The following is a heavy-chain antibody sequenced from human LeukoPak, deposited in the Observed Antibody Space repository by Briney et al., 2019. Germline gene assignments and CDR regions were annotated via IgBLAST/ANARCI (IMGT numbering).Heavy chain of an antibody. V-gene: IGHV1-45*02. CDR2: ITPFNGNT. CDR1: GYTFTYRH. Sequence: SVKVSCKASGYTFTYRHLHWVRQAPGQALEWMGWITPFNGNTNYAQKFQDRVTITRDRSMTTAYMELSSLGSEDTAMYYCAAPGYCSSTSCLPFDAFDIWGQGTMVTVSS. D-gene: IGHD2-2*01. J-gene: IGHJ3*02. CDR3: AAPGYCSSTSCLPFDAFDI.